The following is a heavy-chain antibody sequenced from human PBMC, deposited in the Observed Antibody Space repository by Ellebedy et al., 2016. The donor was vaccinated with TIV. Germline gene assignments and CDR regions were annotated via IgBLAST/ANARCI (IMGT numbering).Heavy chain of an antibody. Sequence: GGSLRLXXAASGFTFSSYAMSWVRQAPGKGLEWVSGISYGGTDTYYADSVKGRFTISRDNSKNTLYLQMSSLRAEDTAVYYCARDGATVGDWYFDLWGRGTLVTVSS. J-gene: IGHJ2*01. CDR3: ARDGATVGDWYFDL. V-gene: IGHV3-23*01. CDR2: ISYGGTDT. D-gene: IGHD4-23*01. CDR1: GFTFSSYA.